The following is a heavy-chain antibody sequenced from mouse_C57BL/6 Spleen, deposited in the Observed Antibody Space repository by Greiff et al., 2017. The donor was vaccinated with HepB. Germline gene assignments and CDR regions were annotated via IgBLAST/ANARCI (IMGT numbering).Heavy chain of an antibody. CDR3: ARHEEGRYDYDDGAWFAY. D-gene: IGHD2-4*01. CDR1: GYTFTEYT. J-gene: IGHJ3*01. CDR2: FYPGSGSI. Sequence: VQLQQSGAELVKPGASVKLSCKASGYTFTEYTIHWVKQRSGQGLEWIGWFYPGSGSIKYNEKFKDKATLTADKSSSTVYMELSRLTSEDSAVYFCARHEEGRYDYDDGAWFAYWGQGTLVTVSA. V-gene: IGHV1-62-2*01.